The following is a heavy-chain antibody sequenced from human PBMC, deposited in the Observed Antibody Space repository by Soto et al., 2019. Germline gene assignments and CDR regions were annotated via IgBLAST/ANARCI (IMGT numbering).Heavy chain of an antibody. CDR3: AQGGVVVVAATPFHFDY. J-gene: IGHJ4*02. D-gene: IGHD2-15*01. Sequence: SVKVSCKASGGTFSSYAISWVRQAPGQGLEWMGGIIPIFGTANYAQKFQGRVTITADKSTSTAYMELSSLRSEDTAVYCCAQGGVVVVAATPFHFDYWGQGTLVTVSS. V-gene: IGHV1-69*06. CDR2: IIPIFGTA. CDR1: GGTFSSYA.